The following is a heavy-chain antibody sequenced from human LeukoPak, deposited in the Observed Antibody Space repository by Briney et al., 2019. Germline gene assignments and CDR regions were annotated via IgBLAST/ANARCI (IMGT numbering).Heavy chain of an antibody. CDR1: GYTFTSYD. CDR2: MNPNSGNT. CDR3: ARRRYYDRSGYYFQSDIDAFDI. V-gene: IGHV1-8*01. Sequence: GASVKVSCKASGYTFTSYDINWVRQATGQGLEWMGWMNPNSGNTGYAQKFQGRVTMTRNTSISTAYMELSSLRSEDTAVYYCARRRYYDRSGYYFQSDIDAFDIWGQGTMVTVSS. J-gene: IGHJ3*02. D-gene: IGHD3-22*01.